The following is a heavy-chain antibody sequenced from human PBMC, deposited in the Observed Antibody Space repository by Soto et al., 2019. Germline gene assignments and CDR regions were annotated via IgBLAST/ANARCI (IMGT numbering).Heavy chain of an antibody. D-gene: IGHD3-22*01. J-gene: IGHJ4*02. Sequence: SETLSLTCTVSGDSISSGDYYWSWIRQPPGKGLEWIGYIYYSGSTYYNPSLKSRVTISVDTSKNQFSLKLSSVTAADTAVYYCARVGFDSSGYPTAFDYWGQETLVTVSS. CDR1: GDSISSGDYY. CDR2: IYYSGST. CDR3: ARVGFDSSGYPTAFDY. V-gene: IGHV4-30-4*01.